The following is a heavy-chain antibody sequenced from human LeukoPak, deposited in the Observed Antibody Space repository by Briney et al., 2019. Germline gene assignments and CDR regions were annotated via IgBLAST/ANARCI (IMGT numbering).Heavy chain of an antibody. CDR2: LSGRGGST. Sequence: GGSLRLSCAASGLTFSSYIMSWVREALGRGLEWVSALSGRGGSTYSADSEKGRFTNSRDNSKNTLYLQMNSLRAEDTAVYYCAKMAGSGWYYFDYWGQGTLVTVSS. V-gene: IGHV3-23*01. J-gene: IGHJ4*02. CDR1: GLTFSSYI. D-gene: IGHD6-19*01. CDR3: AKMAGSGWYYFDY.